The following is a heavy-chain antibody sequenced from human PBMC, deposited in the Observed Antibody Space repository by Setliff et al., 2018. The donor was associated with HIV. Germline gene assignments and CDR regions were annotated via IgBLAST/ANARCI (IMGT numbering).Heavy chain of an antibody. CDR3: ARGSGGYNYGFAVGSFDY. V-gene: IGHV1-2*02. CDR1: GYTFTAYY. J-gene: IGHJ4*02. CDR2: INSNNGGT. D-gene: IGHD5-18*01. Sequence: GASVKVSCKTSGYTFTAYYIHWVRQAPGQGLEWMGWINSNNGGTKYAQNFQGRVTMTRDTSITTAYMELSSLISDDTAVYYCARGSGGYNYGFAVGSFDYWGQGALVTVSS.